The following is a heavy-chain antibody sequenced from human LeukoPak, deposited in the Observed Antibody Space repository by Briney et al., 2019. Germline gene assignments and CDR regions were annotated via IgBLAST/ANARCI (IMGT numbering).Heavy chain of an antibody. CDR1: GFTFSSYW. J-gene: IGHJ4*02. Sequence: GGSLRLSCAASGFTFSSYWMHWVRQAPGKGLVWVSRINSDGSSTSYADSVKGRFTISRDNAKNTLYLQMNSLRAEDTAVYYCAKDRPTWPIDYWGQGTLVTVSS. CDR3: AKDRPTWPIDY. V-gene: IGHV3-74*01. D-gene: IGHD5-12*01. CDR2: INSDGSST.